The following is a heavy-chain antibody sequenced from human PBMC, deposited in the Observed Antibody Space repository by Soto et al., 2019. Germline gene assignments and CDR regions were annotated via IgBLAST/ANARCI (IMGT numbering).Heavy chain of an antibody. J-gene: IGHJ4*02. CDR2: IYWDDDK. CDR1: GFSLSTSGVG. Sequence: QITLKESGPTLVKPTQTLTLTCTFSGFSLSTSGVGVGWIRQPPGKALEWLALIYWDDDKRYSPSLKSRLTITKDTSKNQVVLTMSNMDPVDTATYYCAHRPSYCSGGSCYSGFDYWGQGTLVTVSS. CDR3: AHRPSYCSGGSCYSGFDY. D-gene: IGHD2-15*01. V-gene: IGHV2-5*02.